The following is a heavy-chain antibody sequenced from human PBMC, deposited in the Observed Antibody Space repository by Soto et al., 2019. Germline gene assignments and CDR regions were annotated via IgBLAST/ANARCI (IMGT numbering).Heavy chain of an antibody. D-gene: IGHD6-19*01. J-gene: IGHJ3*02. CDR2: FNPSGGST. V-gene: IGHV1-46*01. Sequence: ASVKVSCKASGYTFTNFGISWVRQAPGQGLEWMGIFNPSGGSTSSAQKFQGRVTMTSDTSTSTVFLELSSLRSDDTAVYYCARPSAIAVAGLYYDVFDIWGQGTMVTVSS. CDR3: ARPSAIAVAGLYYDVFDI. CDR1: GYTFTNFG.